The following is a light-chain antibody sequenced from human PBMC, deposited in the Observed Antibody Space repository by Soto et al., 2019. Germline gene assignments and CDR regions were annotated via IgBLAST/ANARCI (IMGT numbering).Light chain of an antibody. CDR1: QDISNY. Sequence: DIQMTQSPSSLSASVGDRVTITCQASQDISNYLNWYQQKPGKAPKILIYEASVLEAGVPSRFSGGGSGTQLTLTISSLQAEDVAKYYCQQFDKLPLTFGGGTKVEIK. CDR3: QQFDKLPLT. V-gene: IGKV1-33*01. J-gene: IGKJ4*01. CDR2: EAS.